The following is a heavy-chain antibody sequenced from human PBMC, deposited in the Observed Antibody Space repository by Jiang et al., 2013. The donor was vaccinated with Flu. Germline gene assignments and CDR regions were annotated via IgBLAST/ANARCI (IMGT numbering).Heavy chain of an antibody. D-gene: IGHD3-3*01. CDR3: ARTYDFWSGRNWFDP. CDR1: GFTVSTNY. J-gene: IGHJ5*02. CDR2: IYADGST. Sequence: VQLLESGGGLVQTGGSLRLSCAVSGFTVSTNYMTWVRQAPGKGLEWVSVIYADGSTYYADSVKGRFTISRDTSKNTLYLQMNSLRAEDTAVYYCARTYDFWSGRNWFDPWGQGTLVTLS. V-gene: IGHV3-66*01.